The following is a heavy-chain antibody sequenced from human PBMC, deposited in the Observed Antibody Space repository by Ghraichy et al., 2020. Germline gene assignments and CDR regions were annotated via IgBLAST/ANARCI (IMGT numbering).Heavy chain of an antibody. CDR2: IIPIFGTA. J-gene: IGHJ3*02. Sequence: SVKVSCKASGGTFSSYAISWVRQAPGQGLEWMGGIIPIFGTANYAQKFQGRVTITADKSTSTAYMELSSLRSEDTAVYYCARGIFYDSSGSQFDAFDIWGQATLVTVSS. D-gene: IGHD3-22*01. CDR1: GGTFSSYA. V-gene: IGHV1-69*06. CDR3: ARGIFYDSSGSQFDAFDI.